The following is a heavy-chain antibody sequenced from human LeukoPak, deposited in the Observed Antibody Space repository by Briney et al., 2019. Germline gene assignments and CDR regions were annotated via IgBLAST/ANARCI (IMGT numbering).Heavy chain of an antibody. CDR1: GFTFSSYE. Sequence: QPGGSLRLSCAASGFTFSSYEMNWVRQAPGKGLEWVSYISSSGSTIYYADSVKGRFTISRDNAKNSLYLQMNSLRAEDTAVYYCARGTSSIAAQSYAFDIWGQGTMVTVSS. CDR2: ISSSGSTI. D-gene: IGHD6-6*01. CDR3: ARGTSSIAAQSYAFDI. J-gene: IGHJ3*02. V-gene: IGHV3-48*03.